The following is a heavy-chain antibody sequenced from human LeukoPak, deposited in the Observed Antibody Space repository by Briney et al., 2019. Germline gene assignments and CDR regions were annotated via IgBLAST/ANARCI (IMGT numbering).Heavy chain of an antibody. J-gene: IGHJ4*02. Sequence: GRSLRLSCAASGFTFSGSAMHWVRQASGKGLEWVGRIRSKANSYATAYAASVKGRFTISRDDSKNTAYLQMNSLKTEDTAVYYCTRGGLGINFGYWGQGTLVTVSS. V-gene: IGHV3-73*01. D-gene: IGHD7-27*01. CDR3: TRGGLGINFGY. CDR1: GFTFSGSA. CDR2: IRSKANSYAT.